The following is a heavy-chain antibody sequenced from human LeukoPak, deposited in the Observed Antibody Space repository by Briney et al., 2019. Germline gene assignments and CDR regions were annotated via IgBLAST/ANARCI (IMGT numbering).Heavy chain of an antibody. Sequence: GGSLRLSCAASGFTFSSYSMNWVRQAPGKGLEWVSSISSSSSYIYYADSVKGRFTISGDNAKNSLYLQMNSLRAEDTAVYYCARILDSAWGELGYWGQGTLVTVSS. V-gene: IGHV3-21*01. CDR3: ARILDSAWGELGY. D-gene: IGHD6-19*01. J-gene: IGHJ4*02. CDR1: GFTFSSYS. CDR2: ISSSSSYI.